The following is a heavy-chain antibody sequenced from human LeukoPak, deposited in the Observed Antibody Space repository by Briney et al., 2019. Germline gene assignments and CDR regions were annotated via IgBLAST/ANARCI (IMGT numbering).Heavy chain of an antibody. J-gene: IGHJ6*02. V-gene: IGHV4-34*01. CDR3: ARVAPQYYDFWSGYPSYGMDV. CDR2: INHSGST. Sequence: PSETLSLTCAVYGGSFSGYYWSRIRQPPGKGLEWIGEINHSGSTNYNPSLKSRVTISVDTSKNQFSLKLSSVTAADTAVYYCARVAPQYYDFWSGYPSYGMDVWGQGTTVTVSS. CDR1: GGSFSGYY. D-gene: IGHD3-3*01.